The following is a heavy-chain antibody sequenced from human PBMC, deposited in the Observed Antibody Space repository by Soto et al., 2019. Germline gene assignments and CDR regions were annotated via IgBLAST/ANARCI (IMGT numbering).Heavy chain of an antibody. J-gene: IGHJ5*02. Sequence: EVQVVESGGGLVQPGGSLRLSCAASGFTFSSHWMTWVRQVPGKGLEWVANINQDGSDQYYVDSVKGRFTISRDNAKNSLCLHMNSLRVEDTAVYDCATSMRHTLNPWGQGTLVTVSS. CDR3: ATSMRHTLNP. D-gene: IGHD2-8*01. V-gene: IGHV3-7*01. CDR2: INQDGSDQ. CDR1: GFTFSSHW.